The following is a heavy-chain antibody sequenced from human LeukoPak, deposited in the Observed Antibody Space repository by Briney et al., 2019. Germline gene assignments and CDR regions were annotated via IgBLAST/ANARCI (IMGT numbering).Heavy chain of an antibody. D-gene: IGHD3-10*01. J-gene: IGHJ5*02. Sequence: SVKVSCKASGGTFSSYAISWVRQAPGQGLEWMGGIIPIFGTANYAQKFQGRVTMTRDTSTSTVYMELSSLRSEDTAVYYCARDKSGSGSYWFDPWGQGTLVTVSS. CDR3: ARDKSGSGSYWFDP. CDR2: IIPIFGTA. V-gene: IGHV1-69*05. CDR1: GGTFSSYA.